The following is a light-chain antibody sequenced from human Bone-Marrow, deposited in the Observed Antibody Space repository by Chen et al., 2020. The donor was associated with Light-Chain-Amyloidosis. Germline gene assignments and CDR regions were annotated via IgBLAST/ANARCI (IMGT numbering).Light chain of an antibody. CDR2: GSS. CDR1: QTISSNY. J-gene: IGKJ4*01. Sequence: EIVLTQSPGTLSLSPGEGANLSCRASQTISSNYLTWYQQKFGQAPRLLIYGSSSRATGIPDMFTVSGSVTDFTLTINRLAPEDFAMYYCQQYGTSPLTFGGGTKVEIK. CDR3: QQYGTSPLT. V-gene: IGKV3-20*01.